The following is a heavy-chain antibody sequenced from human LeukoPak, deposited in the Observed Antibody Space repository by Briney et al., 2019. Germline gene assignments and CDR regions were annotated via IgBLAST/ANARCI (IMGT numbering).Heavy chain of an antibody. V-gene: IGHV1-69*13. CDR3: ARQSSGGYWNYYDY. J-gene: IGHJ4*02. CDR1: GGTFSSYA. CDR2: IIPIFGTA. D-gene: IGHD1-1*01. Sequence: GASVKVSCKASGGTFSSYAISWVRQAPGQGLEWMGGIIPIFGTANYAQKFQGRVTITADESTSTVYMELSSLRSEDTAVYYCARQSSGGYWNYYDYWGQGTLVTVSS.